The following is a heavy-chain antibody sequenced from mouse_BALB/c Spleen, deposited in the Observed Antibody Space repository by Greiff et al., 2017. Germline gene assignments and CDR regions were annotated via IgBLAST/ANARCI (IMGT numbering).Heavy chain of an antibody. CDR3: ARDGDYGPYFDY. Sequence: EVKLVESGGGLVQPGGSLKLSCAASGFTFSSYGMSWVRQTPDKRLELVATINSNGGSTYYPDSVKGRFTISRDNAKNTLYLQMSSLKSEDTAMYYCARDGDYGPYFDYWGQGTTLTVSS. D-gene: IGHD1-2*01. J-gene: IGHJ2*01. V-gene: IGHV5-6-3*01. CDR1: GFTFSSYG. CDR2: INSNGGST.